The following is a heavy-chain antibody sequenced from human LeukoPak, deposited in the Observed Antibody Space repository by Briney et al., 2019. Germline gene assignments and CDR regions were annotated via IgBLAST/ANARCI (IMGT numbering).Heavy chain of an antibody. Sequence: PGGSLRLSCAASGFPFDVYAIHCARQAPGKGLVWVSGFNWYSGSIGYADCVKGRFTIYRDNAKNSLYLQMDSLRSEDTAVYYCARGRIQYYYGSGRPRKDDAFDIWGQGTMVTVSS. V-gene: IGHV3-9*01. CDR3: ARGRIQYYYGSGRPRKDDAFDI. J-gene: IGHJ3*02. CDR1: GFPFDVYA. D-gene: IGHD3-10*01. CDR2: FNWYSGSI.